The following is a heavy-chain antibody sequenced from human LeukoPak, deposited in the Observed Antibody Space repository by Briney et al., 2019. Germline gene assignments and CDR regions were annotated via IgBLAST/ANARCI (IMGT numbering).Heavy chain of an antibody. CDR1: GFSFSSYE. CDR3: VREGPGVASANSGYDLFDY. V-gene: IGHV3-48*03. J-gene: IGHJ4*02. Sequence: LAGGSLRLSCAASGFSFSSYEMNWVRQAPGKGLEWVSYISSSGTTIHYADSVKGRFTISRDSAKHSLFLQMNSLRAEDTAVYYCVREGPGVASANSGYDLFDYWGQGTLVTVSS. D-gene: IGHD5-12*01. CDR2: ISSSGTTI.